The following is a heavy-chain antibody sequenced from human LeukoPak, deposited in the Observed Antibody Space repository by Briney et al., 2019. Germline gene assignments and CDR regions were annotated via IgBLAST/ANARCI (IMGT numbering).Heavy chain of an antibody. CDR3: ARSPRGNSSGWYNWFDP. CDR1: GFTFSSSA. V-gene: IGHV3-30-3*01. CDR2: ISYDGSNK. D-gene: IGHD6-19*01. Sequence: PGTSLRLSCAASGFTFSSSAMHWVRQAPGKGLEWVAVISYDGSNKYYADSVKGRFTISRDNSKNTLYVQMNSLRAEDTAVYYCARSPRGNSSGWYNWFDPWGQGTLVTVSS. J-gene: IGHJ5*02.